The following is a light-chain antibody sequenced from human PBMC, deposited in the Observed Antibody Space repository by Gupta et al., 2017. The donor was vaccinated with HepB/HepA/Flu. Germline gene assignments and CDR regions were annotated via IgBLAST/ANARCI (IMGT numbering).Light chain of an antibody. CDR2: DIS. Sequence: EIVLTQSPGTLSLSPGERATLSCRASQSVSSNYLAWYQQKSGQAPRLLIYDISSRATGVPDRFSGSGSGTDFTLTISRLEPEDFAVYYCQQYGSSPLITFGPGTKVEIK. J-gene: IGKJ3*01. CDR1: QSVSSNY. V-gene: IGKV3-20*01. CDR3: QQYGSSPLIT.